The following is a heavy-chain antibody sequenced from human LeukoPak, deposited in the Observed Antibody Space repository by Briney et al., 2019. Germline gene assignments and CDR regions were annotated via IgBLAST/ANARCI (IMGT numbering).Heavy chain of an antibody. CDR2: IKYSGST. D-gene: IGHD3/OR15-3a*01. V-gene: IGHV4-34*01. J-gene: IGHJ2*01. Sequence: SETLSLTCAVYGGSFRDYYWSWIRQTPGEGLQWIGGIKYSGSTDYNPSLKSRVTMSIDTSKNQFSLKLTSVTAADTAVYCCARGILGQGYFDLWGRDTLVTVSS. CDR3: ARGILGQGYFDL. CDR1: GGSFRDYY.